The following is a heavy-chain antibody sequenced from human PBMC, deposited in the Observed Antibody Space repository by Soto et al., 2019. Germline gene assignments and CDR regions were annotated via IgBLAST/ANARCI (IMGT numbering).Heavy chain of an antibody. V-gene: IGHV4-34*01. J-gene: IGHJ6*02. D-gene: IGHD3-10*01. Sequence: SETLSLTCAVYGGSFSCYYWSWIRQPPGKGLEWIGEINHSGSTNYNPSLKSRVTISVDTSKNQFSLKLSSVTAADTAVYYCARCRLTMVRGVIITHYYYGMDVWGQGTTVTVSS. CDR3: ARCRLTMVRGVIITHYYYGMDV. CDR2: INHSGST. CDR1: GGSFSCYY.